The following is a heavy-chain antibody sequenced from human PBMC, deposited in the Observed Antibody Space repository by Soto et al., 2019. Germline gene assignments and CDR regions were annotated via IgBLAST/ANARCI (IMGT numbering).Heavy chain of an antibody. D-gene: IGHD5-12*01. V-gene: IGHV4-30-2*01. J-gene: IGHJ4*02. CDR2: IYHSGST. CDR3: AGYDDSSFVFGY. Sequence: KASETLSLTCAVSGGSISSGGYSWSWIRQPPGKGLEWIGYIYHSGSTYYNPSLKSRVTISVDRSKNQFSLKLSSVTAADTAVYYCAGYDDSSFVFGYWGQGTLVTVSS. CDR1: GGSISSGGYS.